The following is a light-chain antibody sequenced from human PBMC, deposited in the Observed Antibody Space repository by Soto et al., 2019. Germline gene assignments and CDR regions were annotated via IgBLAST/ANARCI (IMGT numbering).Light chain of an antibody. Sequence: DIVMTQSPDSLAVSLGERATINCKSSQSVLYSSNNKNYLAWYQQKPGQPPKLLIYWASTRESGVPDRFSGRGSGTDCNLITSSLLAEDVAVYYGQQDYSTPQTFREGTKLEIK. J-gene: IGKJ2*01. V-gene: IGKV4-1*01. CDR2: WAS. CDR1: QSVLYSSNNKNY. CDR3: QQDYSTPQT.